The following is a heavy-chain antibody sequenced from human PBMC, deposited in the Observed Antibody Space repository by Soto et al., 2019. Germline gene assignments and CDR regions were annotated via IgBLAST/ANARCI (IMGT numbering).Heavy chain of an antibody. CDR2: IYYSGST. V-gene: IGHV4-39*01. D-gene: IGHD5-18*01. Sequence: PSETLSLTCTVSGGSISSSSYYWGWIRQPPGKGLEWIGSIYYSGSTYYNPSLKSRVTISVDTSKNQFSLKLSSVTAADTAVYYCARGERGYSYGYLDDYWGQGTLVTVSS. J-gene: IGHJ4*02. CDR1: GGSISSSSYY. CDR3: ARGERGYSYGYLDDY.